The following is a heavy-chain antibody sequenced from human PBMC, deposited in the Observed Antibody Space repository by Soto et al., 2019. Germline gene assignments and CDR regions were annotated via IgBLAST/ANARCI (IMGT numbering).Heavy chain of an antibody. J-gene: IGHJ4*02. Sequence: QVKLVQSGAEVNKPGASVKVSCKASGYTFTRYGIIWVRQAPGQGLELMGWISAYDGKTNYSQKVQGRVSVTTDTSTSTAYMALSSLRSAYTAVYYCARLVEGFAARTKYCEYWGQGTMVTVSS. CDR3: ARLVEGFAARTKYCEY. D-gene: IGHD2-15*01. CDR2: ISAYDGKT. V-gene: IGHV1-18*01. CDR1: GYTFTRYG.